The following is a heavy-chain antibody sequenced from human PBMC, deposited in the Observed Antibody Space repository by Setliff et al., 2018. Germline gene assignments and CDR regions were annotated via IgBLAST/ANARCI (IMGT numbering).Heavy chain of an antibody. D-gene: IGHD5-12*01. CDR1: GGSLSTYY. J-gene: IGHJ4*02. Sequence: SETLSLTCAVSGGSLSTYYWTWIRQPPGKGLEWIGYIYYSGTTKYNPYLKSRVTISVDTSKNQFSLKLSSVAAADTAVYYCARGGTYRYFDSWGQGSQVTVSS. CDR2: IYYSGTT. V-gene: IGHV4-59*01. CDR3: ARGGTYRYFDS.